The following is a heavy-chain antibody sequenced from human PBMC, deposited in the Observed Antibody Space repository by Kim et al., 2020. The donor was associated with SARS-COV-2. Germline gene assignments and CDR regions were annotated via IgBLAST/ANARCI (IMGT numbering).Heavy chain of an antibody. CDR2: IWYDGSNK. V-gene: IGHV3-33*01. CDR3: ARDREPYSSYLYY. D-gene: IGHD6-13*01. Sequence: GGSLRLSCAASGFTFSSYGMHWVRQAPGKGLEWVAVIWYDGSNKYYADSVKGRFTISRDNSKNTLYLQMNSLRAEDTAVYYCARDREPYSSYLYYWGQGTLVTVSS. CDR1: GFTFSSYG. J-gene: IGHJ4*02.